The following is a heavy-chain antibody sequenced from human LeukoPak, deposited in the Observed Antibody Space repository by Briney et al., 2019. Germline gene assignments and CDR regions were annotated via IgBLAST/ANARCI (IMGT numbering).Heavy chain of an antibody. D-gene: IGHD7-27*01. CDR1: GGSISGYY. CDR3: TNHLGIDLKDAFDI. V-gene: IGHV4-4*09. Sequence: SETLSLTCTVSGGSISGYYWTWIRQSPGKGLEWIGYIYASGSTNYNPSLKSRVTISVDTSKNHVSLKLNSVTAADTAVYYCTNHLGIDLKDAFDIWGQGTMVTVSS. J-gene: IGHJ3*02. CDR2: IYASGST.